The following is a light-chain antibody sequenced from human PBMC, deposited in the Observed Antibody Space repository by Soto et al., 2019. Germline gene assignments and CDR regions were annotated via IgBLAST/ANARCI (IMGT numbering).Light chain of an antibody. V-gene: IGKV3-20*01. CDR1: QTVGNSF. CDR3: LQYGSSPET. J-gene: IGKJ1*01. CDR2: GAS. Sequence: EMVLTQSPDTLSLSPVERATLSCMASQTVGNSFLAWYQQRPGQAPRLLIYGASSRATGIPDRFSGSGSGTDFTLTISRLEPEDLAVYYCLQYGSSPETFGQGTKVDIK.